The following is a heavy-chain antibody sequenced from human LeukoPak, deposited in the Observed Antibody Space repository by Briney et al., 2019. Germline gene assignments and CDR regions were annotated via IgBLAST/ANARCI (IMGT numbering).Heavy chain of an antibody. CDR3: VRGAGEIPNFDY. J-gene: IGHJ4*02. CDR2: IFYSGST. CDR1: GGSISSPY. V-gene: IGHV4-59*11. D-gene: IGHD3-10*01. Sequence: SETLSLTCTVSGGSISSPYWSWIRQPPARGLEWIGYIFYSGSTNYNPSLKSRVTISIDTSKNQFSLKLSSVTAADTAVYYCVRGAGEIPNFDYWGQGTLVTVSS.